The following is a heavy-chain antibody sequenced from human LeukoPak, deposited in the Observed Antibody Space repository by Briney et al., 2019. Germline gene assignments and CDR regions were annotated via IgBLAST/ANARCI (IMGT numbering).Heavy chain of an antibody. J-gene: IGHJ2*01. D-gene: IGHD2-2*01. CDR1: GGSISSYY. V-gene: IGHV4-4*07. Sequence: PSETLSLTCTVSGGSISSYYWSWIRQPAGKGLEWIGRIYTSGSTSYNPSLKSRVTMSVDTSKNQFSLKLSSVTAADTAVYYCASHARLGYCSSTSCREVGGAYWYFDLWGRGTLVTVSS. CDR3: ASHARLGYCSSTSCREVGGAYWYFDL. CDR2: IYTSGST.